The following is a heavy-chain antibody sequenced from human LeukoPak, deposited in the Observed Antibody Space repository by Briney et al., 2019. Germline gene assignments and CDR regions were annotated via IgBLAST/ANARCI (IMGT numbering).Heavy chain of an antibody. D-gene: IGHD3-10*01. CDR1: GGSFSGYY. V-gene: IGHV4-34*01. CDR3: ARRHLLWFTPHPLDY. Sequence: SETLSLTCAVYGGSFSGYYWSCIRQPPGKGLEWIGEINHSGSTNYNPSLKSRVTISVDTSKNKFSLKLSSVTAADTAVYYCARRHLLWFTPHPLDYWGQGTLVTVSS. J-gene: IGHJ4*02. CDR2: INHSGST.